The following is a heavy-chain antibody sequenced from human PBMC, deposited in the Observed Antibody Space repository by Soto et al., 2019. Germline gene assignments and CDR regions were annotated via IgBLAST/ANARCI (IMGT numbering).Heavy chain of an antibody. J-gene: IGHJ6*02. V-gene: IGHV3-23*01. D-gene: IGHD3-3*01. CDR1: GFTFSSYA. CDR2: ISGSGGST. CDR3: ASLLEWLGSDYYYGMDV. Sequence: GGSLRLSCAASGFTFSSYAMSWVRQAPGKGLEWVSAISGSGGSTYYADSVKGRFTTSRDNSKNTLYLQMNSLRAEDTAVYYWASLLEWLGSDYYYGMDVWGQGTTVTVSS.